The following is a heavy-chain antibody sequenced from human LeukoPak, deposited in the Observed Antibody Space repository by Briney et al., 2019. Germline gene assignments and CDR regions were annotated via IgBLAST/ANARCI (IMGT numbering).Heavy chain of an antibody. Sequence: ASVKVSCKASGGTFSSYAISWVRQAPGQGLEWMGRIIPILGIANYAQKFQGRVTITADKSTSTAYMELSSLRSEDTAVYYCARLAPLWVTVIWGQGTMVTVSS. V-gene: IGHV1-69*04. J-gene: IGHJ3*02. D-gene: IGHD2-21*02. CDR2: IIPILGIA. CDR1: GGTFSSYA. CDR3: ARLAPLWVTVI.